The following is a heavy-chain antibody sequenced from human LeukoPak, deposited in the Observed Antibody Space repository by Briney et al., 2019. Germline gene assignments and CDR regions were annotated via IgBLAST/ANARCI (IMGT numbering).Heavy chain of an antibody. D-gene: IGHD3-16*01. Sequence: ASVKVSCKASGYTFTNYYMHWVRQAPGQGLEWMGWINPSSGGTNFAQKFQGRVTMTRDTSISAAYMELRSLRSDDTAVYYCARDISGGEDYWGQGTLVTVSS. CDR1: GYTFTNYY. V-gene: IGHV1-2*02. CDR2: INPSSGGT. J-gene: IGHJ4*02. CDR3: ARDISGGEDY.